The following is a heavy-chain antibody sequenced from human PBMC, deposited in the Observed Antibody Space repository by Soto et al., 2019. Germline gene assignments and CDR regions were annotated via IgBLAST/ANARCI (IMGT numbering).Heavy chain of an antibody. CDR3: ARVRGDYEGLVPYPLDY. Sequence: GGSLKLSCAASGFTFSSYSMHWVGQAPWKGLEWVSSISSRSRSIYYANSQKGRFTISRDNTKNSLYLQMNNLRAEDTAVYYCARVRGDYEGLVPYPLDYWGQGTLVTVSS. CDR1: GFTFSSYS. J-gene: IGHJ4*02. V-gene: IGHV3-21*01. D-gene: IGHD4-17*01. CDR2: ISSRSRSI.